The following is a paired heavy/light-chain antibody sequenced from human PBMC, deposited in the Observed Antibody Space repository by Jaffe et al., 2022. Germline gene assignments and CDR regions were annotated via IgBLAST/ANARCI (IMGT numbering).Heavy chain of an antibody. CDR1: GFTFSSYA. Sequence: EVQLVESGGGLVQPGGSLRLSCAASGFTFSSYAMSWVRQAPGKGLEWVSAISGSGGSTYYADSVKGRFTISRDNSKNTLYLQMNSLRAEDTAVYYCAKWPDYDFWSGRNRNAFDIWGQGTMVTVSS. V-gene: IGHV3-23*04. CDR2: ISGSGGST. D-gene: IGHD3-3*01. J-gene: IGHJ3*02. CDR3: AKWPDYDFWSGRNRNAFDI.
Light chain of an antibody. CDR1: SSNIGSNT. J-gene: IGLJ2*01. Sequence: QSVLTQPPSASGTPGQRVTISCSGSSSNIGSNTVNWYQQLPGTAPKLLIYSNNQRPSGVPDRFSGSKSGTSASLAISGLQSEDEADYYCAAWDDSLNGYVVFGGGTKLTVL. CDR3: AAWDDSLNGYVV. CDR2: SNN. V-gene: IGLV1-44*01.